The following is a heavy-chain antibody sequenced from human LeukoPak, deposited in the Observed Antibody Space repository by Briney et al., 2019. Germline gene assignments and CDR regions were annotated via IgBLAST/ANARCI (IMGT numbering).Heavy chain of an antibody. J-gene: IGHJ4*02. D-gene: IGHD5-18*01. CDR1: GYSFTNYW. Sequence: GESLKISGKGSGYSFTNYWIGWVRQMPGKGLEWVGIIYPGNSDTRYSPSFQGQVTISAEKSIRTAYLQWSSLKASDTAIYYCARTNTAMAHYFDYWGQGTLVTVSS. CDR3: ARTNTAMAHYFDY. CDR2: IYPGNSDT. V-gene: IGHV5-51*01.